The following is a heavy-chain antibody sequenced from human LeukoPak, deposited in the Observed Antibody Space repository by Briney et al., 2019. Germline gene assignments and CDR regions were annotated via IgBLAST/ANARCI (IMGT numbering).Heavy chain of an antibody. D-gene: IGHD3-22*01. Sequence: ASVKVSCKASGYTFTSYDINWVRQATGQGLEWMGWMNPNSGNTGYAQEFQGRVTFTRTTSISTVYMELSSLRSDDTAVYYCARVSYYYDSSGYEAFDIWGQGTMVTVSS. J-gene: IGHJ3*02. CDR2: MNPNSGNT. CDR1: GYTFTSYD. CDR3: ARVSYYYDSSGYEAFDI. V-gene: IGHV1-8*03.